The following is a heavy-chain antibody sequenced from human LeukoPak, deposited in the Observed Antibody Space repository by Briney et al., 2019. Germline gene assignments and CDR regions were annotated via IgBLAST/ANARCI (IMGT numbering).Heavy chain of an antibody. V-gene: IGHV1-18*01. CDR3: ARDAEQWLPNNWFDP. Sequence: ASVKVSCKASGYTFTNFGISWVRQAPGQGLEWMGWISAYNGKTNYAQNLQGRVTMTTDTSTTTAYMELRSLRSDGTAVYYCARDAEQWLPNNWFDPWGQGTLVTVSS. CDR2: ISAYNGKT. J-gene: IGHJ5*02. D-gene: IGHD6-19*01. CDR1: GYTFTNFG.